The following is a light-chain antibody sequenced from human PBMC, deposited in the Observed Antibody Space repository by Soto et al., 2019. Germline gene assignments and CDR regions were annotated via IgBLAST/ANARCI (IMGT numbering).Light chain of an antibody. CDR2: YVS. J-gene: IGLJ3*02. CDR1: SSDVV. Sequence: QSALTQPRSVYGSPGQSVTISCTGTSSDVVSWYQQHPGKAPKLIIYYVSQRPSGVPDRFSGSKSGNTASLTISGLQAEDEADYYCCSSAGGFTWVFGGGTKVTVL. V-gene: IGLV2-11*01. CDR3: CSSAGGFTWV.